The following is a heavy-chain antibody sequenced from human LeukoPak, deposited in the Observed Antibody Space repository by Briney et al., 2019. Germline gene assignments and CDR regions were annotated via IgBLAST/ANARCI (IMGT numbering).Heavy chain of an antibody. J-gene: IGHJ6*02. D-gene: IGHD5-18*01. Sequence: GESLKISCKGSGYSFTSYWIGWVRQMPGKGLEWMGIIYPGDSDTRYSPSFQGQATISADKSISTAYLQWSSLKASDTAMYYCARHGRIQLWLRRSDYYYGMDVWGQGTTVTVSS. CDR1: GYSFTSYW. CDR2: IYPGDSDT. V-gene: IGHV5-51*01. CDR3: ARHGRIQLWLRRSDYYYGMDV.